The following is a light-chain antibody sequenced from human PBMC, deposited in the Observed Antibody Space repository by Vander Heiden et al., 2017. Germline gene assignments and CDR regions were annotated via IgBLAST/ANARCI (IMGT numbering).Light chain of an antibody. J-gene: IGLJ3*02. CDR3: AAWDDSLSDWV. Sequence: QPVLTQPPPASGTPRQSVTISCAGSSSNIGRNHVYSYQQLPGTAPKPLIYRNNRQPSGVPARFSGAKSGTSASMAISGLRSEDEADYYCAAWDDSLSDWVFGGGTKLTVL. V-gene: IGLV1-47*01. CDR2: RNN. CDR1: SSNIGRNH.